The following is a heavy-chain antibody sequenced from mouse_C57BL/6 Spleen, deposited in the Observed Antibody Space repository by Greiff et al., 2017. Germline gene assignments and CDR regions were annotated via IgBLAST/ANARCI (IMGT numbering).Heavy chain of an antibody. J-gene: IGHJ4*01. D-gene: IGHD2-4*01. CDR1: GYTFTSYW. CDR3: ARGDDSYYYAMDY. Sequence: QVQLQQPGAELVKPGASVKLSCKASGYTFTSYWMHWVKQRPGQGLEWIGMIHPNSGSTNYNEKFKSKATLTVDKSSSTAYMQLSSLTSEDSAVYYWARGDDSYYYAMDYWGQGTSVTGSS. V-gene: IGHV1-64*01. CDR2: IHPNSGST.